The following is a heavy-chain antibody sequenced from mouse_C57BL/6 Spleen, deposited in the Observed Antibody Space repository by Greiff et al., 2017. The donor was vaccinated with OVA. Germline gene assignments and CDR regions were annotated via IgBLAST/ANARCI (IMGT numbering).Heavy chain of an antibody. CDR3: ARSDGYVFDY. V-gene: IGHV1-64*01. Sequence: QVQLKQPGAELVKPGASVKLSCKASGYTFTSYWMHWVKQRPGQGLEWIGMIHPNSGSTNYNEKFKSKATLTVDKSSSTAYMQLSSLTSEDSAVYYCARSDGYVFDYWGQGTTLTVSS. D-gene: IGHD2-3*01. J-gene: IGHJ2*01. CDR1: GYTFTSYW. CDR2: IHPNSGST.